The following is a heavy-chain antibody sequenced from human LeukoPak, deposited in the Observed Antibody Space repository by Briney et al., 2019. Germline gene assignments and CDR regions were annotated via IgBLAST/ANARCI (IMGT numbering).Heavy chain of an antibody. CDR1: GYTFTSYA. CDR3: ARTYSSGRRYYYYYGMDV. J-gene: IGHJ6*02. D-gene: IGHD6-19*01. Sequence: ASVKVSCKASGYTFTSYAMHWVRQAPGQRLEWMGWINAGNGNTKYSQKFQGRVTITRDTSASTAYMELSSLRSEDTAVYYCARTYSSGRRYYYYYGMDVWGQGTTVTVSS. V-gene: IGHV1-3*01. CDR2: INAGNGNT.